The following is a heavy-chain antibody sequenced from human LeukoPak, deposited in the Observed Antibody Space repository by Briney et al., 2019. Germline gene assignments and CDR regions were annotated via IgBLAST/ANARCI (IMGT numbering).Heavy chain of an antibody. D-gene: IGHD1-1*01. Sequence: GGSLRPSCAASGFTFSTYWMTWVRQAPGKGLEWVANIKQDGSEKYYVDSVKGRFTISRDNAKNSLYLQMNSLRAEDTAVYYCARDGNGKSLDFDYWGQGTLVTVSS. V-gene: IGHV3-7*01. J-gene: IGHJ4*02. CDR3: ARDGNGKSLDFDY. CDR2: IKQDGSEK. CDR1: GFTFSTYW.